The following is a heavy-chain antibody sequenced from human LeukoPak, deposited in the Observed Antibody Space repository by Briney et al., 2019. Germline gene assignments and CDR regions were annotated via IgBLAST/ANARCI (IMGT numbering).Heavy chain of an antibody. CDR2: ISWNSGSI. CDR3: AKGYIIVGRQWYLDL. D-gene: IGHD2-2*01. V-gene: IGHV3-9*01. CDR1: GLTFDDYA. J-gene: IGHJ2*01. Sequence: GGSLRLSCAASGLTFDDYAMHWVRQAPGKGLEWVSGISWNSGSIVYADSVKGRFTISRDNAKNSLYLQMNSLRAEDAAVYYCAKGYIIVGRQWYLDLWGRGTLVGVSS.